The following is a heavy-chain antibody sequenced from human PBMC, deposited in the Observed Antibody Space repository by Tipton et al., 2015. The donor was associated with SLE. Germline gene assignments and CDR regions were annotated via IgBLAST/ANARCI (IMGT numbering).Heavy chain of an antibody. Sequence: SLRLSCAASGFTFSDYAMSWVRQAPGKGLEWVSAIVPSGVNSYYADSVKGRFTISRDNSKNTLYLQMNSLRPEDTAMYYCATLEARGYWGQGTLVTVSS. J-gene: IGHJ4*02. CDR1: GFTFSDYA. CDR3: ATLEARGY. V-gene: IGHV3-23*01. CDR2: IVPSGVNS. D-gene: IGHD1-1*01.